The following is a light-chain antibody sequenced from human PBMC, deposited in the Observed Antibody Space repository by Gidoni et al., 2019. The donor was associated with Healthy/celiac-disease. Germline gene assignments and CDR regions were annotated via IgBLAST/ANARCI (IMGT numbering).Light chain of an antibody. CDR3: QQYGSSLFT. CDR2: GAS. J-gene: IGKJ3*01. V-gene: IGKV3-20*01. CDR1: QSVSSSY. Sequence: DIGLTQAPGTLSLSPGERATLSCRASQSVSSSYLAWYQQKPGQHPRLLIYGASSRAPAIADRCSGSGSVTDSTLTISRLEHEDFAVYYCQQYGSSLFTFGPGTKVEIK.